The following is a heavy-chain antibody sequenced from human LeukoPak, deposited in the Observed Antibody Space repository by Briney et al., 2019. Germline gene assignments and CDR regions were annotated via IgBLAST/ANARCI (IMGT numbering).Heavy chain of an antibody. J-gene: IGHJ4*02. Sequence: GGSLRLSCAVSGFTFSSYAMSWVRQAPGKGLQWVSTISAGGTTYYADSVKGRFTVSRDNSKNTLFLQMNSLRAEDTAVYYCAKYFGDWYEDYWGQGTLVTVSS. V-gene: IGHV3-23*01. CDR2: ISAGGTT. CDR1: GFTFSSYA. D-gene: IGHD1-1*01. CDR3: AKYFGDWYEDY.